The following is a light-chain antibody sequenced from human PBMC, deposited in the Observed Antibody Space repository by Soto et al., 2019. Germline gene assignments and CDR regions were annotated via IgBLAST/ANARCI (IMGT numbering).Light chain of an antibody. CDR1: QAISNY. Sequence: DFQLTQSPSFLSASIGDRVTITCRASQAISNYLAWYQQKPGKAPKLLIYTASTLQSGIPSRFSGSGSGTEFTLTISSLQPEDFATYYCLQYYDYPWTFGQGTKVEI. V-gene: IGKV1-9*01. J-gene: IGKJ1*01. CDR2: TAS. CDR3: LQYYDYPWT.